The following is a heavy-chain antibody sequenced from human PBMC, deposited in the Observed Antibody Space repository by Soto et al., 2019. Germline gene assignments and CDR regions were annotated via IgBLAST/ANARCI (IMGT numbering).Heavy chain of an antibody. Sequence: QVQLVQSGAEVKKPGSSVKVSCKASGGTFSSYAISWVRQAPGQGLEWMGGIIPIFGTANYAQKFQGRVRITADESTSTAYMELGSLRSEDTAVYYCAREPLMVPNWEECWFDPWGQGTLVTVSS. J-gene: IGHJ5*02. CDR3: AREPLMVPNWEECWFDP. CDR1: GGTFSSYA. CDR2: IIPIFGTA. D-gene: IGHD2-8*01. V-gene: IGHV1-69*01.